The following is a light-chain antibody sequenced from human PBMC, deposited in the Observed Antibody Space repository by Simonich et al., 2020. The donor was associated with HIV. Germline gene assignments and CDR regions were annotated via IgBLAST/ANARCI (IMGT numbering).Light chain of an antibody. Sequence: EIVMTQSPATLSVSPGERATLSCRATQSVRRNLAWYQQKPCLAPRLLIYDASSRATGIPDRFSGSGSGTDFTLTISRLEPEDFAVYYCQQYGSSPYTFGQGTKLEIK. CDR3: QQYGSSPYT. CDR2: DAS. J-gene: IGKJ2*01. V-gene: IGKV3D-20*01. CDR1: QSVRRN.